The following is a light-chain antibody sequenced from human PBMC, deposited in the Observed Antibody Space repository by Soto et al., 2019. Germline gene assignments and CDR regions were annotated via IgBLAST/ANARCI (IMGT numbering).Light chain of an antibody. CDR3: ASYTVSGTLI. J-gene: IGLJ2*01. Sequence: QSALTQPASVSGSPGQSITISCTGTSSDVGGYNYVSWYQQHPGKATKLMIYEVTNRPSGISDRVSGSRSGNTASLTISGLQADDEADYYCASYTVSGTLIFGGGTKVTVL. CDR1: SSDVGGYNY. V-gene: IGLV2-14*01. CDR2: EVT.